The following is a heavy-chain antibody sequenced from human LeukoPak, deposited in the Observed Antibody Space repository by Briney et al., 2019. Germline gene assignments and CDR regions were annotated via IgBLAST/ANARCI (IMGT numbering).Heavy chain of an antibody. V-gene: IGHV3-21*01. CDR1: GFTFSGYS. D-gene: IGHD6-13*01. CDR2: ISSSSSYI. CDR3: ARRAKQQLVLVTADDAFDI. Sequence: GGSLRLSCAASGFTFSGYSMNWVRQAPGKGLEWVSSISSSSSYIYYADSVKGRFTISRDNAKNSLYLQMNSLRAEDTAVYYCARRAKQQLVLVTADDAFDIWGQGTMVTVSS. J-gene: IGHJ3*02.